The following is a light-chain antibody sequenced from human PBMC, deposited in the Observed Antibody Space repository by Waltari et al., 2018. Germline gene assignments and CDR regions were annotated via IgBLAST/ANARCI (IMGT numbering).Light chain of an antibody. CDR1: LSDFGSYHI. Sequence: QSALTQPASVSGSPGQSLTISCTGTLSDFGSYHIVLWYQQHPGNAPKLMIYEVSNRPSGVSNRFSGSKSGNTASLTISGLQAEDEADYYCSSYTSSSTVVFGGGTKLTVL. CDR3: SSYTSSSTVV. J-gene: IGLJ2*01. CDR2: EVS. V-gene: IGLV2-14*02.